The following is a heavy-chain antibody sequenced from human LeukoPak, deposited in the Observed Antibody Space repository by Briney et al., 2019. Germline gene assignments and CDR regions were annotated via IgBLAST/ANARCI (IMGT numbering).Heavy chain of an antibody. Sequence: GGSLRLSCAASGFTFSSYAMSWVRQAPGKGLEWVSAISGSGGSTYYADSVKGRFTISRDNSKNTLYLQMNSLRAEDTAVYYCAVGEYSSGWYEDYWGQGTLVTVSS. CDR2: ISGSGGST. V-gene: IGHV3-23*01. CDR3: AVGEYSSGWYEDY. J-gene: IGHJ4*02. CDR1: GFTFSSYA. D-gene: IGHD6-19*01.